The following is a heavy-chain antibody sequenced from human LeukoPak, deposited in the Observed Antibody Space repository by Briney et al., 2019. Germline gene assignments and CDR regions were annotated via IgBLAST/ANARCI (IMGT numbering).Heavy chain of an antibody. V-gene: IGHV3-23*01. D-gene: IGHD1-26*01. CDR2: ISNNGGYT. CDR3: ARQWELLFPFFDY. Sequence: GGSLRLSCAASGFTFSSSAMSWVRQAPGKGLEWVSAISNNGGYTYYADSVKGRFTISRGNSKNTLYLQMNSLRAEDTAVYYCARQWELLFPFFDYWGQGTLVTVSS. CDR1: GFTFSSSA. J-gene: IGHJ4*02.